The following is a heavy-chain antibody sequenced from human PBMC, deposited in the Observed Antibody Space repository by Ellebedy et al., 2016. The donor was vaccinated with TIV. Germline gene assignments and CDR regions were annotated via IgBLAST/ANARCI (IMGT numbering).Heavy chain of an antibody. CDR2: ISYDGSNK. CDR3: ARDFCSPHCGSTSCPDY. Sequence: GGSLRLXCAASGFTFSNYAMHWVRQAPGKGLEWVALISYDGSNKYYGDSVKGRFTISRDNSENTLYLQMNSLRAEDTAVYYCARDFCSPHCGSTSCPDYWGQGTLVTVSS. V-gene: IGHV3-30-3*01. CDR1: GFTFSNYA. J-gene: IGHJ4*02. D-gene: IGHD2-2*01.